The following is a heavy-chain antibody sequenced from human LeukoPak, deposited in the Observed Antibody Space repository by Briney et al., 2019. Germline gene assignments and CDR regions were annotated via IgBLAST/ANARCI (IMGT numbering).Heavy chain of an antibody. V-gene: IGHV1-69*13. CDR1: GGTFSSYA. Sequence: ASVKVSCKASGGTFSSYAISWVRQAPGQGLEWMGGIIPIFGTANYAQKFQGRVTITADESTSTAYMELSSLRSKDTAVYYCARGVGYCSSTSCQLFDPWGQGTLVTVSS. J-gene: IGHJ5*02. CDR2: IIPIFGTA. D-gene: IGHD2-2*01. CDR3: ARGVGYCSSTSCQLFDP.